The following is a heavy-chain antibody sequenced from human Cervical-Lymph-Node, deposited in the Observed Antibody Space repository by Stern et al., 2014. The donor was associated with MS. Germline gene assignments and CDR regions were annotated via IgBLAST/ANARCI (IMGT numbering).Heavy chain of an antibody. CDR2: GYYSGRT. Sequence: QVQLQESGPGLVKASETLSLTCTVSGVSISSYYWNWIRQPPGGGLEWIGYGYYSGRTKYNPSLKSPVTISVDTSKSQISLKLYSVTAADPAVYYCARWGGNSLNAFDVWGQGTMVTVSS. CDR1: GVSISSYY. J-gene: IGHJ3*01. V-gene: IGHV4-59*01. CDR3: ARWGGNSLNAFDV. D-gene: IGHD4-23*01.